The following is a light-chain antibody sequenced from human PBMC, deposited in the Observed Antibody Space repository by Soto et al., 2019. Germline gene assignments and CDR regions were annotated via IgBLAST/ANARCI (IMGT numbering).Light chain of an antibody. V-gene: IGKV1-39*01. CDR1: QNIERY. CDR2: AAS. J-gene: IGKJ2*01. Sequence: DIQMTQSPSSLSASIGDRVTITCRASQNIERYLNWYQHKPGKAPQLLMFAASNLESGVPSRFSASGSGTDFTLTISSLQPEDFATYYCEQTHTTVHSFGQGTKVDIK. CDR3: EQTHTTVHS.